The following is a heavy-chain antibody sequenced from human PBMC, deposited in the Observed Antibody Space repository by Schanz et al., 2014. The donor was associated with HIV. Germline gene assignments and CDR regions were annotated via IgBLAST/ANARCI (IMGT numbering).Heavy chain of an antibody. J-gene: IGHJ6*02. CDR3: AKDQGYDFWSGYYNYYNMDV. V-gene: IGHV3-30*18. CDR2: ISYDGSNK. Sequence: VQLVESGGGLVQPGGSLRLSCAASGFSFSMYSMNWVRQAPGKGLEWVAVISYDGSNKYYADSVKGRFTISRDNSKNTLYLQMNSLRAEDTAVYYCAKDQGYDFWSGYYNYYNMDVWGQGTTVTVSS. D-gene: IGHD3-3*01. CDR1: GFSFSMYS.